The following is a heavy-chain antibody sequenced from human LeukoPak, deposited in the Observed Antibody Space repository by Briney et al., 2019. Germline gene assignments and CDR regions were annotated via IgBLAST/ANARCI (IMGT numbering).Heavy chain of an antibody. V-gene: IGHV4-34*01. CDR1: GGSFRGYY. J-gene: IGHJ3*02. CDR3: ARAAAPRGAFDI. D-gene: IGHD6-25*01. Sequence: PSETLSLTCAVYGGSFRGYYWSGIGQPPGKGLEWIGEINHRGSTNHNPSLKSLVTTSVDTSKTPFSLKLNSVTAADTAVYYCARAAAPRGAFDIWGQGTMVTVSS. CDR2: INHRGST.